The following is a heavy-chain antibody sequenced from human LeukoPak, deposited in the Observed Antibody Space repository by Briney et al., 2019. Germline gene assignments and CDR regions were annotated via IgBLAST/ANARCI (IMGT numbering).Heavy chain of an antibody. V-gene: IGHV3-30*18. CDR3: AKDRYSYAFEYSDS. CDR1: GFTFSSYG. Sequence: GGSLRLSCAASGFTFSSYGMHWVRQAPGKGLDGVAVISNDGSKKYYADSVKGRFTISRDNSKNTLSLQVSSLRAEDTAVYYCAKDRYSYAFEYSDSWAQGTLVPVSS. CDR2: ISNDGSKK. D-gene: IGHD5-18*01. J-gene: IGHJ1*01.